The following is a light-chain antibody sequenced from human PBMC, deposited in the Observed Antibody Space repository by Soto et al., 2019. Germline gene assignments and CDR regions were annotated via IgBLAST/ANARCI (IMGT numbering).Light chain of an antibody. V-gene: IGKV1-33*01. CDR2: VAS. CDR1: RAISTY. Sequence: FRLTKSQSSLSPPLGDKSTITCRPSRAISTYLNGYQQKPGKAPKPLTYVASNLETGVPSRFSGSGSGTDFTFTISSLQPEDIATYYCQQYDNLPTFGQGTRLEIK. CDR3: QQYDNLPT. J-gene: IGKJ5*01.